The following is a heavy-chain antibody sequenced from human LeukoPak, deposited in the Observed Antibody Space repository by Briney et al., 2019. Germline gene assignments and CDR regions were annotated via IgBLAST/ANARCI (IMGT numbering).Heavy chain of an antibody. CDR2: IHYTGRT. Sequence: SETLSLTCAVSGGSISSHYWSWLRQPPGEGLEWIAYIHYTGRTNYNPSLKGRVTISVDTSDSQFSLNLNSVTAADTAVYYCARGAGWYDYWGQGTLVTVSS. J-gene: IGHJ4*02. V-gene: IGHV4-59*11. D-gene: IGHD6-19*01. CDR1: GGSISSHY. CDR3: ARGAGWYDY.